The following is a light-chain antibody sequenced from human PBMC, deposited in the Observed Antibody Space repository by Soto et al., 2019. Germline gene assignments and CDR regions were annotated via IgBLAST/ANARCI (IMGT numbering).Light chain of an antibody. CDR2: EAS. Sequence: QSALTQPASVSGSPGQSVTISCTGTSSDVGSYNYVSWYQQHPGKAPKLIIYEASNQPSGVSTRFSGSKSGNTASLTISGLPAQDEADYYCNSYTSKSTGVFGTGTKLTVL. CDR1: SSDVGSYNY. CDR3: NSYTSKSTGV. J-gene: IGLJ1*01. V-gene: IGLV2-14*01.